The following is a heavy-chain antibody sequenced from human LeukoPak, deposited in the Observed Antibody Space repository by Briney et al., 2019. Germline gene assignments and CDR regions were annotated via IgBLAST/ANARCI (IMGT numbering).Heavy chain of an antibody. J-gene: IGHJ3*02. D-gene: IGHD3-22*01. CDR2: IRPDGRET. CDR3: AHDSSGYKGALDI. Sequence: TGGSLRLSCAASGFTFTNHWMHWVRQAPGKGLVWVSRIRPDGRETNHADSVKGRFTISRDNAKNTLYLQMNSLRAEDTAVYYCAHDSSGYKGALDIWGQGTMATVSS. CDR1: GFTFTNHW. V-gene: IGHV3-74*01.